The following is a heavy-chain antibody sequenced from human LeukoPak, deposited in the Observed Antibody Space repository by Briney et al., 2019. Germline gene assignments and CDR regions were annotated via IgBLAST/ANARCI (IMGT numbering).Heavy chain of an antibody. CDR3: AKELYTGSYFASDY. CDR1: GFIFSSYT. V-gene: IGHV3-23*01. CDR2: ISATCDST. J-gene: IGHJ4*02. Sequence: GGSLRLSCAASGFIFSSYTMNWVRQTPGNGVEGVSAISATCDSTFYTDSVGRLLPISRDNSKNTLFLQMNSLRAEDTAVYYCAKELYTGSYFASDYWGQGALVTVSS. D-gene: IGHD1-26*01.